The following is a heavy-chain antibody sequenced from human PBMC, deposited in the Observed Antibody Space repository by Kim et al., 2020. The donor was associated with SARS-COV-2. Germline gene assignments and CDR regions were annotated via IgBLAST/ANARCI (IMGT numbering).Heavy chain of an antibody. CDR2: ISGSGGST. CDR1: GFTFSSYA. V-gene: IGHV3-23*01. D-gene: IGHD3-10*01. Sequence: GGSLRLSCAASGFTFSSYAMSWVRQAPGKGLEWVSAISGSGGSTYYADSVKGRFTISRDNSKNTLYLQMNSLRAEDTAVYYCAKDPASPGWFGYGANPDYWGQGTLVTVSS. CDR3: AKDPASPGWFGYGANPDY. J-gene: IGHJ4*02.